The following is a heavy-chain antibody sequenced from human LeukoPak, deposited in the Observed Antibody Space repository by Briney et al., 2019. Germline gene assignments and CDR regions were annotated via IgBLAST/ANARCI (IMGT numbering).Heavy chain of an antibody. CDR1: GGSISSSSYY. Sequence: SETLSLTCTVSGGSISSSSYYWGWIRQPPGKGLEWIGSIYYSGSTYYNPCLKSRVTLSVDPSKNQFSLKLSSVTAADTAVYYCARHVFFDWLLDWFDPWGQGTLVTVSS. J-gene: IGHJ5*02. D-gene: IGHD3-9*01. CDR2: IYYSGST. CDR3: ARHVFFDWLLDWFDP. V-gene: IGHV4-39*01.